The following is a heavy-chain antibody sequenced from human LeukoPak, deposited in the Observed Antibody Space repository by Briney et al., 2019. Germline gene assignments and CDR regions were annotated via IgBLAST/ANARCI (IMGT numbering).Heavy chain of an antibody. CDR2: IIPIFGTA. D-gene: IGHD3-3*01. Sequence: SSVRVSCKASGGTFSSYAISWVRQAPGQGLEWMGGIIPIFGTANYAQKFQGRVTITADESTSTAYMELSSLRSEDTAVYYCARASITIFGVVIRRTKNYYYYMDVWGKGTTVTVSS. CDR1: GGTFSSYA. V-gene: IGHV1-69*01. CDR3: ARASITIFGVVIRRTKNYYYYMDV. J-gene: IGHJ6*03.